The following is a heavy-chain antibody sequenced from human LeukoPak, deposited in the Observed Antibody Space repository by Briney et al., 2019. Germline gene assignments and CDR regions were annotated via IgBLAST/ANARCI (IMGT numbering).Heavy chain of an antibody. D-gene: IGHD5/OR15-5a*01. J-gene: IGHJ4*02. CDR3: ARENIVSTRDFDF. CDR2: LFYSGNM. V-gene: IGHV4-39*07. CDR1: GGSIYTGDYY. Sequence: PSETLSLTCTVSGGSIYTGDYYWAWIRQPPGQGLEWIGSLFYSGNMYYSPSLKSRVTISVDTSKNQFSLSLNSVTAADTAVYCCARENIVSTRDFDFWGQGALVTVSS.